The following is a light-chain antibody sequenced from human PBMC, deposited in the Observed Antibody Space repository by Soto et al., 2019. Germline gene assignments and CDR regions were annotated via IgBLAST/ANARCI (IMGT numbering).Light chain of an antibody. J-gene: IGKJ1*01. CDR2: AAS. Sequence: IQLTQSPSSLSASVGDRVTITCRASQDISSYLAWYQQRPGKAPKLLIYAASTLQRGAPSRFSGSGSGTDFTLTISSLQHEDFATYYCQQLNSYLWTFGQGTKVEIK. V-gene: IGKV1-9*01. CDR3: QQLNSYLWT. CDR1: QDISSY.